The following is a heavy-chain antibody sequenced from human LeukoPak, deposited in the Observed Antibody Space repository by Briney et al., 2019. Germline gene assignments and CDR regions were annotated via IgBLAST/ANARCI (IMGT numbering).Heavy chain of an antibody. CDR2: IYYSGST. CDR1: RDSISSYY. D-gene: IGHD6-19*01. Sequence: SETLSLTCTVSRDSISSYYWSWIRQPPGKGLEWIGYIYYSGSTNYNPSLKSRVTISVDTSKNQFSLKLSSVTAADTAVYYCARGKEVAGNRFDPWGQGALVTVSS. J-gene: IGHJ5*02. V-gene: IGHV4-59*01. CDR3: ARGKEVAGNRFDP.